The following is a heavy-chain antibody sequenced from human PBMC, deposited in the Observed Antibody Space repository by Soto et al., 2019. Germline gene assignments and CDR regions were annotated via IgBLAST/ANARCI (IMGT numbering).Heavy chain of an antibody. CDR3: ARERGYFSGASCTQTYDL. Sequence: SETLSLTCTVSGGSISSYYWSWIRQPPGKGLEWIGYIYYSGSTNYNPSLKSRVTISVDTSKNQFSLKLSSVTAADTAVYYCARERGYFSGASCTQTYDLWGQGTMVTVSS. CDR1: GGSISSYY. CDR2: IYYSGST. V-gene: IGHV4-59*01. D-gene: IGHD2-15*01. J-gene: IGHJ3*01.